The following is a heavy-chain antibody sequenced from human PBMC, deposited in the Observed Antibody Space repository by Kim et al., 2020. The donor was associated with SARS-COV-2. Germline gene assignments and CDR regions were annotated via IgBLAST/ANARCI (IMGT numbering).Heavy chain of an antibody. CDR2: ISAYNGNT. V-gene: IGHV1-18*01. CDR1: GYTFTSYG. CDR3: ARHERSGESRTPQYYYYGMDV. Sequence: ASVKVSCKASGYTFTSYGISWVRQAPGQGLEWMGWISAYNGNTNYAQKLQGRVTMTTDTSTSTAYMELRSLRSDDTAVYYCARHERSGESRTPQYYYYGMDVWGQGTTVTVSS. D-gene: IGHD6-19*01. J-gene: IGHJ6*02.